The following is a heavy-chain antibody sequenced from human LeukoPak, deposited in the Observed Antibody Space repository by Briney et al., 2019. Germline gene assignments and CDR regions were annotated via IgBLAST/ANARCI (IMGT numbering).Heavy chain of an antibody. CDR2: IYSSGST. V-gene: IGHV4-39*03. J-gene: IGHJ4*02. CDR3: AKSGGYGLIDY. CDR1: GDSVSGSNYY. D-gene: IGHD1-26*01. Sequence: SQTLSFTCAVSGDSVSGSNYYWGWIRQPPGKGLEWIGNIYSSGSTYYNASLQSRVTISIDTSKNQFSLRLNSVTAADTAMYYCAKSGGYGLIDYWGQRTRVTVSS.